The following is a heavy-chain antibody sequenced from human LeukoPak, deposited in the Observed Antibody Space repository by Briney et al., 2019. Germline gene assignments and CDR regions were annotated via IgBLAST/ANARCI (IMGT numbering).Heavy chain of an antibody. V-gene: IGHV3-66*01. CDR3: ARVYSSSWYGSWFDP. D-gene: IGHD6-13*01. CDR1: GFTFSSYW. CDR2: IYSGGST. Sequence: GGSLRLSCAASGFTFSSYWMSWVRQAPGKGLEWVSVIYSGGSTYYADSVKGRFTISRDNSKNTLYLQMNSLRAEDTAVYYCARVYSSSWYGSWFDPWGQGTLVTVSS. J-gene: IGHJ5*02.